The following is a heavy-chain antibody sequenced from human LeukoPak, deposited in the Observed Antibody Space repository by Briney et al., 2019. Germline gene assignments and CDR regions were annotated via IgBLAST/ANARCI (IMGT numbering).Heavy chain of an antibody. CDR1: GGSINNDY. CDR2: IYYRGTT. J-gene: IGHJ3*02. V-gene: IGHV4-59*01. D-gene: IGHD5-24*01. Sequence: SETLSLTCTVSGGSINNDYWSWMRQPPGKGLEWIGYIYYRGTTDYNSSLKSRVTISVDTSRNQFSLKLNSVTATDTAVYYCARRRWQHSYNAFDIWDQGTMVTVSS. CDR3: ARRRWQHSYNAFDI.